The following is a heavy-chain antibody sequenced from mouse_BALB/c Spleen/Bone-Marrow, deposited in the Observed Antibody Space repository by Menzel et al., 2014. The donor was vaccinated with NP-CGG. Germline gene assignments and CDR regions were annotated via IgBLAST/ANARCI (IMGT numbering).Heavy chain of an antibody. D-gene: IGHD1-1*01. CDR1: GYTFTDYA. V-gene: IGHV1S137*01. CDR3: ARDSIYYYCITLDY. J-gene: IGHJ2*01. Sequence: VKLQESGAELVRPGVSVKISCKGSGYTFTDYAMHWVKQSHAKSLEWIGVISTYYGDASYNQKFKGKATMTVDKSSXTSYMKLARLTSEDSAIYYCARDSIYYYCITLDYWGQGTTLTVSS. CDR2: ISTYYGDA.